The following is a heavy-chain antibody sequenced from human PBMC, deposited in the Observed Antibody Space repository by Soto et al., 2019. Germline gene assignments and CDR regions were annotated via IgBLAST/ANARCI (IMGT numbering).Heavy chain of an antibody. J-gene: IGHJ5*02. CDR3: AKNQGVELVPLATVDWFDP. CDR1: GYIFENFG. D-gene: IGHD1-26*01. Sequence: GGSMRLSCAASGYIFENFGMSWVRQAPGKGLEWISSISGSGFKKYYADSVKGRFTISRDNSKSTVYLELNNLSAEDTAVYHCAKNQGVELVPLATVDWFDPWGQGSVVTVSS. CDR2: ISGSGFKK. V-gene: IGHV3-23*01.